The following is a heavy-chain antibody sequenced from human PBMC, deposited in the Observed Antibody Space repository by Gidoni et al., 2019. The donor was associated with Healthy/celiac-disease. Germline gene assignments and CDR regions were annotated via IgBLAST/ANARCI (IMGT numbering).Heavy chain of an antibody. J-gene: IGHJ4*02. CDR1: GFTFSSYG. Sequence: QVQLVESGGGVVQPGRSLRLSCAASGFTFSSYGMHWVRQAPGKGLEWVAVISYDGSNKYYADSVKGRFTISRDNSKNTLYLQMNSLRAEDTAVYYCAKDLGYSYGPGGIFDYWGQGTLVTVSS. D-gene: IGHD5-18*01. CDR2: ISYDGSNK. V-gene: IGHV3-30*18. CDR3: AKDLGYSYGPGGIFDY.